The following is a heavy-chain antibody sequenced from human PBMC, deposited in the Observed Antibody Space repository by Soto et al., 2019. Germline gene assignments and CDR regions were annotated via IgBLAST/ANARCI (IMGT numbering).Heavy chain of an antibody. D-gene: IGHD6-6*01. J-gene: IGHJ6*02. V-gene: IGHV3-30-3*01. CDR1: GFTFSSYA. Sequence: QVQLVESGGGVVQPGRSLRLSCAASGFTFSSYAMHWVRQAPGKGLEWVAVISYDGSNKYYADSVKGRFTISRDNSKNTLYLQMNSLRADDTAVYYCAREDSIAARYGMDVWGQGTTVTVSS. CDR2: ISYDGSNK. CDR3: AREDSIAARYGMDV.